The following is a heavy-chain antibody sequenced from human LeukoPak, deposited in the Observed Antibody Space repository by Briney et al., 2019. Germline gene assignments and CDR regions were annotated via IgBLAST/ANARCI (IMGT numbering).Heavy chain of an antibody. CDR2: IYTSGSN. CDR1: GGSISSYY. Sequence: SGTLSLTCTVSGGSISSYYWSWIRQPAGMGLEWIGRIYTSGSNNYNPSLKSRVTMSVVTSKNQFSLELSSVTAADTAVYYCARFGYSSGWYLGFYYYMDVWGKGTTVTIS. D-gene: IGHD6-19*01. J-gene: IGHJ6*03. V-gene: IGHV4-4*07. CDR3: ARFGYSSGWYLGFYYYMDV.